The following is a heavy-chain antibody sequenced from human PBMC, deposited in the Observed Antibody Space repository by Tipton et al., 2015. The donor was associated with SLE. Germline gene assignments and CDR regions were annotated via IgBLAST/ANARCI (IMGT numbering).Heavy chain of an antibody. CDR3: TREFLYWDYFDY. J-gene: IGHJ4*02. CDR2: ISYDGSNK. V-gene: IGHV3-30*04. Sequence: SLRLSCAASGFTFSIYAMHWVRQAPGKGLEWVAVISYDGSNKYYADSVKGRFTISRDNSKNTLYLQMNSLRAEDTAVYYCTREFLYWDYFDYWGQGTLVTVSS. D-gene: IGHD3/OR15-3a*01. CDR1: GFTFSIYA.